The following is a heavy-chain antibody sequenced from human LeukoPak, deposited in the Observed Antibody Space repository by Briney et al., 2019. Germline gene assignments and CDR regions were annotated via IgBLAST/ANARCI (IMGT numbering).Heavy chain of an antibody. CDR3: ARLNGGP. D-gene: IGHD2-8*01. V-gene: IGHV4-34*01. Sequence: SETLSLTCAVYGGSFSGYYWSWIRQPPGQGLEWIGYINPSGSTSYNPSLKSRDTISVDTSKDQFSLKLSSVTAADTAVYYCARLNGGPWGQGTLVTVSS. J-gene: IGHJ5*02. CDR1: GGSFSGYY. CDR2: INPSGST.